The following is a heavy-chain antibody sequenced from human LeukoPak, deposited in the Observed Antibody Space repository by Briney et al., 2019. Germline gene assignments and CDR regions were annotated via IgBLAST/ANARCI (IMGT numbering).Heavy chain of an antibody. J-gene: IGHJ4*02. Sequence: SETLSLTCTVSGGSISSYYWGWIRQPPGKGLEWIGSIYYSGSTYYNPSLKSRVTISVDTSKNQFSLRLSSVTAAETAVYYCTRRGYSSGWYYFDYWGQGTLVTVSS. CDR2: IYYSGST. V-gene: IGHV4-39*01. CDR3: TRRGYSSGWYYFDY. CDR1: GGSISSYY. D-gene: IGHD6-19*01.